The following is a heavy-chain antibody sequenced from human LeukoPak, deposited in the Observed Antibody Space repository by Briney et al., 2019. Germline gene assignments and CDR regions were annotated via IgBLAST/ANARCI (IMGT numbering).Heavy chain of an antibody. J-gene: IGHJ4*02. CDR2: IYYSGTT. CDR3: ARHEAQDFDY. CDR1: GGSLSSSNYY. Sequence: SETLSLTCTVSGGSLSSSNYYWGWIRQPPGKGLEWIGSIYYSGTTYYSSSLKSRVIISVDTSKNQFSLKLSSVTAADTAVYYCARHEAQDFDYWGQGTLVTVSS. V-gene: IGHV4-39*01.